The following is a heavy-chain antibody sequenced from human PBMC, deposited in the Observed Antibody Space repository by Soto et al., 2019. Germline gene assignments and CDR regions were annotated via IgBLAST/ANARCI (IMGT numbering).Heavy chain of an antibody. CDR3: ARTYYDILTGYVGALDY. CDR2: IYSGGST. Sequence: AGGSLRLSCAASGFTVSSNYMSWVRQAPGKGLEWVSVIYSGGSTYYADSVKGRFTISRHNSKNTLYLQMNSLRAEDTAVYYCARTYYDILTGYVGALDYWGQGTLVTVSS. J-gene: IGHJ4*02. CDR1: GFTVSSNY. V-gene: IGHV3-53*04. D-gene: IGHD3-9*01.